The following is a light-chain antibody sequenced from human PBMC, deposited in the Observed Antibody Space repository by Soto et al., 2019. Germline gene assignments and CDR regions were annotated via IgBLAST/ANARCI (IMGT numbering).Light chain of an antibody. Sequence: DIVMTQSPDSLAVSLGERAAINCKSSQSLLYSANNKNYLAWYQQKPGQPPKLLIYGASTRESGVPDRFSGSGSGTDFTLGIRSLQAEAAAVYYCQQYDHTPHTFGQGTKVEVK. CDR2: GAS. CDR3: QQYDHTPHT. J-gene: IGKJ1*01. V-gene: IGKV4-1*01. CDR1: QSLLYSANNKNY.